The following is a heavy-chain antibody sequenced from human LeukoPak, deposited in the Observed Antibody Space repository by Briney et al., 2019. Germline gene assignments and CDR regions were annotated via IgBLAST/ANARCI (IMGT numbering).Heavy chain of an antibody. CDR1: GYTFTGYY. D-gene: IGHD2-15*01. Sequence: GASVKVSCKASGYTFTGYYMHWVRQAPGQGLEWMGWINPNSGGTNYAQKFQGRVTMTRDTSLSTAYMELSRLRSDDTAVYYCAREFVVVAATSSYYGMDVWGQGTTVTVSS. CDR2: INPNSGGT. CDR3: AREFVVVAATSSYYGMDV. J-gene: IGHJ6*02. V-gene: IGHV1-2*02.